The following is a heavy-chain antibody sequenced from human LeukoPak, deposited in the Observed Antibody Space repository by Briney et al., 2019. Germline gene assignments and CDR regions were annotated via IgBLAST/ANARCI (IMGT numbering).Heavy chain of an antibody. CDR1: GFTFSSYS. V-gene: IGHV3-15*01. Sequence: GGSLRLSCAASGFTFSSYSMNWVRQAPGKGLEWVGRIKSKTDGGTTDYAAPVKGRFTISRDDSKNTLYLQMNSLKTEDTAVYYCTTGDCRSTSCYTDYYYYYMDVWGKGTTVTVSS. J-gene: IGHJ6*03. CDR2: IKSKTDGGTT. CDR3: TTGDCRSTSCYTDYYYYYMDV. D-gene: IGHD2-2*02.